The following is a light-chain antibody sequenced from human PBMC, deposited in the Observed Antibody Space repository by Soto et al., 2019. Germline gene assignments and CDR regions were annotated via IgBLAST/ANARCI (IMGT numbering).Light chain of an antibody. V-gene: IGKV1-5*03. J-gene: IGKJ1*01. CDR1: QSISSW. Sequence: DIQMTQSPSTLSASVGDRVTITCRASQSISSWLAWYQQKPGKAPKLLIYKASSLESGVPSRFSGRGSGTEFTLTISSLQPDDFATYYCQQYNSYRRTFGQGTKVEIK. CDR2: KAS. CDR3: QQYNSYRRT.